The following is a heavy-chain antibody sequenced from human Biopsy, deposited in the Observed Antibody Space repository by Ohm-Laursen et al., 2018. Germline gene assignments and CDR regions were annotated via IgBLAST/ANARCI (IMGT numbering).Heavy chain of an antibody. CDR1: GGSIGSFF. J-gene: IGHJ4*02. Sequence: TLSLTCTVSGGSIGSFFWSWIRQPPGKGLEWIGYIYYSGSTNYNPSLRSRVTISVDRSKNQYSLELSSVTAADTAVYYCARVGAGAPSIDYFDYWGQGALVTVSS. CDR3: ARVGAGAPSIDYFDY. CDR2: IYYSGST. D-gene: IGHD1-26*01. V-gene: IGHV4-59*01.